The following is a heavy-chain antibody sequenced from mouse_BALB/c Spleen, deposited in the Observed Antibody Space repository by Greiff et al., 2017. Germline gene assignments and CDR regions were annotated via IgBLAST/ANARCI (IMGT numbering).Heavy chain of an antibody. J-gene: IGHJ2*01. Sequence: DVMLVESGGGLVKPGGSLKLSCAASGFTFSSYAMSWVRQTPEKRLEWVASISSGGSTYYPDSVKGRFTISRDNARNILYLQMSSLRSEDTAMYYCARGGSTMILDYWGQGTTLTVSS. V-gene: IGHV5-6-5*01. CDR1: GFTFSSYA. CDR2: ISSGGST. D-gene: IGHD2-4*01. CDR3: ARGGSTMILDY.